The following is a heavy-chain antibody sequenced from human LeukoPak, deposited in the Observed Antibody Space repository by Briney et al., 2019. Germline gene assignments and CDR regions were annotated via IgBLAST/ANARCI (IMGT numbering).Heavy chain of an antibody. D-gene: IGHD3-9*01. Sequence: GGSLRLSCAASGFTVSSNYMSWVRQAPGKGLEWGSVIYSGGSTYYADSVKGRFTISRDNSKNTRYLQMNSLRAEDTAVYYCARKQRDILTGYRNFYYYYYYMDVWGKGTTVTISS. CDR2: IYSGGST. CDR3: ARKQRDILTGYRNFYYYYYYMDV. V-gene: IGHV3-53*01. CDR1: GFTVSSNY. J-gene: IGHJ6*03.